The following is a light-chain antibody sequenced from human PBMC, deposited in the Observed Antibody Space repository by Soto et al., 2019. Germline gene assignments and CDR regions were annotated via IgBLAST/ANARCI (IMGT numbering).Light chain of an antibody. CDR3: QQRNSSPPTFT. CDR2: DTS. CDR1: QSVGSF. J-gene: IGKJ5*01. Sequence: EIVLTQSPATLSLSPGERATLSCRASQSVGSFLAWYQQKPGQAPRLLIYDTSIRATGIPVRFSRSGSGTDFTLTISSLEPEDFAFYYCQQRNSSPPTFTFGQGTRLEIK. V-gene: IGKV3-11*01.